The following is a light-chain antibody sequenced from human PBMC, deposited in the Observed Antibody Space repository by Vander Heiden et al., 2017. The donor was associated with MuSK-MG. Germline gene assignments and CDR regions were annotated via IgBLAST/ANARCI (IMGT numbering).Light chain of an antibody. Sequence: EIVMTQSPATLSVSPGERATLSCRASQSVSSNLAWYQQKPGQAPRLLIYGASTRATGIPDRFSGSGSGTEFTLTISSLQSEDFAVYYWQQDSNWITFGQGTRLEIK. CDR3: QQDSNWIT. V-gene: IGKV3-15*01. J-gene: IGKJ5*01. CDR1: QSVSSN. CDR2: GAS.